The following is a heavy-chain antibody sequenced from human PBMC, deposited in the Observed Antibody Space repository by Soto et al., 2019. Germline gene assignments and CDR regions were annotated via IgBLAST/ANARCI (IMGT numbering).Heavy chain of an antibody. CDR3: AAEWAYFQDGKRQFPLAF. V-gene: IGHV3-15*07. D-gene: IGHD3-16*01. J-gene: IGHJ4*02. CDR2: IKSKADGETA. Sequence: GGSLRLSCAASGFSFSDAWMNWVRQAPGKGLEWVGRIKSKADGETADYATFVKGRFTISRDDSKNALFLQMNSLKTEDTAVYYCAAEWAYFQDGKRQFPLAFSAQGSQVTVSS. CDR1: GFSFSDAW.